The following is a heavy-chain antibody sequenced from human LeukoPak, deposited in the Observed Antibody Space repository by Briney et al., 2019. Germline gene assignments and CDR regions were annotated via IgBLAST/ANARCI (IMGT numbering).Heavy chain of an antibody. CDR1: GYSFTGYY. D-gene: IGHD3-9*01. V-gene: IGHV1-8*02. CDR2: MNPNSGNT. Sequence: GASVKVSCKASGYSFTGYYMHWVRQAPGQGLEWMGWMNPNSGNTGYAQKFQGRVTMTRNTSISTAYMELSSLRSEDTAVYYCARGTRYFDWLLRNYYYYYYMDVWGKGTTVTVSS. CDR3: ARGTRYFDWLLRNYYYYYYMDV. J-gene: IGHJ6*03.